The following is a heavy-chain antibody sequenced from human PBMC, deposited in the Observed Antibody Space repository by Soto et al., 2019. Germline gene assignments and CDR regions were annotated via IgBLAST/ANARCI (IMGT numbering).Heavy chain of an antibody. J-gene: IGHJ4*02. CDR1: GYTFINYG. D-gene: IGHD3-10*01. CDR2: ISANNGNT. V-gene: IGHV1-18*01. CDR3: ASDYMVRGLIDY. Sequence: QVQLVQSGAEVMKPGASVKVSCKASGYTFINYGINWVRQAPGQGLEWMGRISANNGNTNYAQKLQGRVTMTTDSSMRTAFMELTSLTSDDTAVYYCASDYMVRGLIDYWGQGTLVTVPS.